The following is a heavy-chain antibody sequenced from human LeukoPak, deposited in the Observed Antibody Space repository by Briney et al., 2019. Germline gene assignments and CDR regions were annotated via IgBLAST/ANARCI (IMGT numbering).Heavy chain of an antibody. D-gene: IGHD1-1*01. J-gene: IGHJ4*02. CDR3: ASKYNWNAPFDY. CDR1: GFTFSSYA. CDR2: ISYDGSNK. V-gene: IGHV3-30*04. Sequence: GGSLRLSCAASGFTFSSYAMHWVRQAPGKGLEWVAVISYDGSNKYYADSVKGRFTISRDNSKNTLYLQMNSLRAEDTAVYYCASKYNWNAPFDYWGQGTLVTVSS.